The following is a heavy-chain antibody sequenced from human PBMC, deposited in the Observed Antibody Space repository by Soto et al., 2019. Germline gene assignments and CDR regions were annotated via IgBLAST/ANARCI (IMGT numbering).Heavy chain of an antibody. V-gene: IGHV4-59*01. J-gene: IGHJ3*02. CDR1: GGFISNYY. D-gene: IGHD2-8*01. Sequence: QVQLQESGPGLVKPSETLSLTCTVSGGFISNYYWSWIRQPPGKGLEWIGYIYYSGSTNYNPSLKSRVTIPVDTSKNQFSLKLSSVTAADTAVYYCSRFSNGLDIWGQGTMVTVSS. CDR3: SRFSNGLDI. CDR2: IYYSGST.